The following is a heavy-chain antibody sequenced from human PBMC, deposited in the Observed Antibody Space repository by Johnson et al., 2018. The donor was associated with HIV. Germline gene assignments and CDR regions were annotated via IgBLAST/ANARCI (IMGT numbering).Heavy chain of an antibody. J-gene: IGHJ3*02. V-gene: IGHV3-30*04. Sequence: QVQLVESGGGVVQPGRSMRLSCAASGFSFSIYAMHWVRQAPGKGLEWVALISYDGSNKDYADSVKGRFTISRDNSKNTLYLQMNSLRAEDTAVYYCAKGSTVVEDAFDIWGQGTMVTVSS. D-gene: IGHD4-23*01. CDR2: ISYDGSNK. CDR1: GFSFSIYA. CDR3: AKGSTVVEDAFDI.